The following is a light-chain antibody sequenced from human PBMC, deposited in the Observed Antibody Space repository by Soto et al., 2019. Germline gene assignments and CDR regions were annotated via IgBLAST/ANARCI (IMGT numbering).Light chain of an antibody. V-gene: IGLV1-51*01. CDR3: GTWDSSLSAGV. CDR2: DNN. J-gene: IGLJ3*02. CDR1: SSNIGNNY. Sequence: QSVLTQPPSVSAAPGQKVTISCSGSSSNIGNNYVSWYQQLPGTAPKLLISDNNKRPSGIPDRFSGSKSGTSATLDITGLQTGDEADYYCGTWDSSLSAGVFGGGTKVTVL.